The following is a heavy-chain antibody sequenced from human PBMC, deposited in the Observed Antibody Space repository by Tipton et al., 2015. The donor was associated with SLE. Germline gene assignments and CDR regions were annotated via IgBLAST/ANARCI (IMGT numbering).Heavy chain of an antibody. D-gene: IGHD1-1*01. V-gene: IGHV4-38-2*02. CDR3: ATGHFDF. CDR1: LYSIGSGFY. Sequence: LRLSCTVSLYSIGSGFYWDWVRQAPGKGLEWVATMHHDGSTYYNPSLRSRVAVSMDTSRNQFSLRLKSVTAADTAVYFCATGHFDFWGQGRPVTVSS. J-gene: IGHJ5*01. CDR2: MHHDGST.